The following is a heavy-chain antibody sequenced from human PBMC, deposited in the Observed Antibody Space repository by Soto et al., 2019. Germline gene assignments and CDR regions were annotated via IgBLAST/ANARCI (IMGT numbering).Heavy chain of an antibody. CDR1: GFTVSSNY. J-gene: IGHJ5*02. D-gene: IGHD5-18*01. V-gene: IGHV3-66*01. Sequence: GGSLRLSCAASGFTVSSNYMSWVRQAPGKGLEWVSVIYSGGSTYYADSVKGRFTISRDNSKNTLYLQMNSLRAEDTAVYYCARDLRSTAMVLGWFDPWGQGTLVTVSS. CDR3: ARDLRSTAMVLGWFDP. CDR2: IYSGGST.